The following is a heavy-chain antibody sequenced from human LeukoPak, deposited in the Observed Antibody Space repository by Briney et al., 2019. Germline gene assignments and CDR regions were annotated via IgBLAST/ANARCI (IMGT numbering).Heavy chain of an antibody. V-gene: IGHV3-30*18. Sequence: GGSLRLSCAASGFTFSTFAMHWVRQTPGKGLEWVAIISYDGSYKYYADSVKGRFTISRDNSRNTLYLQMNSLSTDDTAVYYCAKASRGTIAAVETHYNCYMDVWGKGTTVTISS. CDR1: GFTFSTFA. J-gene: IGHJ6*03. D-gene: IGHD6-13*01. CDR2: ISYDGSYK. CDR3: AKASRGTIAAVETHYNCYMDV.